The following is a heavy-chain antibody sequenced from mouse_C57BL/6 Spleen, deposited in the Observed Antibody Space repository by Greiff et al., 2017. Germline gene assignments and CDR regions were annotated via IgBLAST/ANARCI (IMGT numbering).Heavy chain of an antibody. CDR1: GFTFSDYG. CDR3: ATLGRAY. V-gene: IGHV5-17*01. J-gene: IGHJ3*01. D-gene: IGHD4-1*01. CDR2: ISSGSSTI. Sequence: DVKLVESGGGLVKPGGSLKLSCAASGFTFSDYGMHWVRQAPEKGLEWVAYISSGSSTIYYADTVKGRFTISRDNANNTLFLQMTSLRSEDTAMYYCATLGRAYWGQGTLVTVSA.